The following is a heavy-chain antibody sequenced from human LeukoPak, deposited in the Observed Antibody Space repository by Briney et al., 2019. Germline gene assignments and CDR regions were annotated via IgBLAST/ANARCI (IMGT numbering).Heavy chain of an antibody. CDR3: ATSQSSVAGIIGD. CDR1: GFTFSSYA. D-gene: IGHD6-19*01. J-gene: IGHJ4*02. Sequence: GGSLRLSCAAPGFTFSSYAMTWIRQAPGKGLEWVSYISGSGSNKYYADSVKGRFTISRDNAKNSLYLQMNSLRVEDSAVYYCATSQSSVAGIIGDWGQGTLVTVSS. CDR2: ISGSGSNK. V-gene: IGHV3-48*04.